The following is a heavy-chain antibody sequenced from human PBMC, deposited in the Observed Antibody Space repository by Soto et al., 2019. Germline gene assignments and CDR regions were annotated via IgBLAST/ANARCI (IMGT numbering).Heavy chain of an antibody. J-gene: IGHJ4*02. CDR1: GFTFSSYW. CDR3: VRDVGYDYVN. Sequence: EVQLVESGGSLVQPGGSLRISCAVSGFTFSSYWMSWVRQAPGKGLEWVATIKQGGSEKYYVDSVRGRFTISGDNAENSLFLQMHSLSAEDTAVYFCVRDVGYDYVNWGQGTLVTVSS. D-gene: IGHD5-12*01. V-gene: IGHV3-7*01. CDR2: IKQGGSEK.